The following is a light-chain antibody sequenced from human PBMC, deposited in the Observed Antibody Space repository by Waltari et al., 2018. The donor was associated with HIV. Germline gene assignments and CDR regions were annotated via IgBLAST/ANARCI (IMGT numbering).Light chain of an antibody. V-gene: IGKV3-20*01. CDR1: QSVSSSY. CDR2: GAS. Sequence: EIVLTQPPGTLSLSPGERATLPCRASQSVSSSYLAWYQQKPGQAPRLRIYGASSRATGIPDRFSGNGSGTDFTLTISRLEPEDFVVYYCQQYGSSPRTFGQGTKVEIK. CDR3: QQYGSSPRT. J-gene: IGKJ1*01.